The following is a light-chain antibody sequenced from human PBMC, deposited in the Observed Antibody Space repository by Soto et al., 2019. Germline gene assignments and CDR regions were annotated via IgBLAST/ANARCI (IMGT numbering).Light chain of an antibody. Sequence: EIVMTQSPATLSVSPGERATLSCRASQSVNSNLAWYQQKPGQAPRLLIYRASTRATGIPARFSGSGSGTDFTLTISSLQPDDFATYYCQQYNNWPPITFGQGTRLEI. CDR1: QSVNSN. CDR3: QQYNNWPPIT. J-gene: IGKJ5*01. V-gene: IGKV3-15*01. CDR2: RAS.